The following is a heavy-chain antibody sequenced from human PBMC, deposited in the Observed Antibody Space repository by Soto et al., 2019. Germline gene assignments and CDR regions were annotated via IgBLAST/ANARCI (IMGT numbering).Heavy chain of an antibody. J-gene: IGHJ6*02. CDR2: SSYDEGKK. CDR3: ARVNGLYYYTLDV. Sequence: QVHLVESGGGVVQPGRSLRLSCAASGFTFSTYAMHWVRQAPGKGLEWVAVSSYDEGKKYYADSVKGRFTISRDNSKNTLYLQMNSLRAEDTAGYYCARVNGLYYYTLDVWGQGTTVTVSS. V-gene: IGHV3-30-3*01. D-gene: IGHD2-8*01. CDR1: GFTFSTYA.